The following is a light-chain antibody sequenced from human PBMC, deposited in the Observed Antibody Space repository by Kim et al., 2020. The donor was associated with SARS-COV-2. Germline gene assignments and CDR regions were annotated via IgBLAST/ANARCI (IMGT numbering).Light chain of an antibody. CDR1: QTVSSSY. CDR3: QQYGSSPPYT. J-gene: IGKJ2*01. CDR2: GES. Sequence: STGEINSLFCKDKQTVSSSYLVYWQYKPGQATGLLNCGESIDATGIPHRSSCSESGTDVTHTISSLQPEDIAVYYCQQYGSSPPYTFGQGTKLEI. V-gene: IGKV3-20*01.